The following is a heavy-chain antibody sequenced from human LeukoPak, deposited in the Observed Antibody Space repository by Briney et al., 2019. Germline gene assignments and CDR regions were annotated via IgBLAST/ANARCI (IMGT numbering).Heavy chain of an antibody. CDR3: AKLFWSGYPYYYYYYMDV. CDR2: IYSGGST. V-gene: IGHV3-53*01. D-gene: IGHD3-3*02. J-gene: IGHJ6*03. Sequence: GGSLRLSCAASGFTVSSNYMSWVRQAPGKGLEWVSVIYSGGSTYYADSVKGRFTISGDNSKNTLYLQMNSLRAEDTAVYYCAKLFWSGYPYYYYYYMDVWGKGTTVTVSS. CDR1: GFTVSSNY.